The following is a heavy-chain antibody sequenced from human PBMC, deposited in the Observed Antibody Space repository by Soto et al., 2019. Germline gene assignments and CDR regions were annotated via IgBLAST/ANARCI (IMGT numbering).Heavy chain of an antibody. D-gene: IGHD2-8*01. CDR1: GGTFSSYA. J-gene: IGHJ6*02. V-gene: IGHV1-69*01. CDR2: IIPIFGTA. Sequence: QVQLVQSGAEVKKPGSSVKVSCKASGGTFSSYAISWVRQAPGQGLEWMGGIIPIFGTANYAQKFQGRVTITADESTSTAYMELSSLRSEDTAVYYCAGGYCTKGVCYRERYYYYYYGMDVWGQGTTVTVSS. CDR3: AGGYCTKGVCYRERYYYYYYGMDV.